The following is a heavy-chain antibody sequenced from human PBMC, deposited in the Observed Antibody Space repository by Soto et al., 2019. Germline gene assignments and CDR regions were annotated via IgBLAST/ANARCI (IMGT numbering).Heavy chain of an antibody. D-gene: IGHD2-2*01. CDR3: AREPLGYCISTSCRYYYYYYGMDV. CDR1: GYTFTSYA. V-gene: IGHV1-3*01. CDR2: INAGNGNT. J-gene: IGHJ6*02. Sequence: ASVKVSCKASGYTFTSYAMHWLRQAPGQRLEWMGWINAGNGNTKYSQKFQGRVTITRDTSASTAYMELSSLRSEDTAVYYCAREPLGYCISTSCRYYYYYYGMDVWGQGTTVTVSS.